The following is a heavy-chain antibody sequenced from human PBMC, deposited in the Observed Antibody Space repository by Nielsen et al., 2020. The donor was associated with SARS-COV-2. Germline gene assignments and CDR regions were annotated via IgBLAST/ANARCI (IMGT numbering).Heavy chain of an antibody. V-gene: IGHV4-59*08. CDR2: IHYSGTA. J-gene: IGHJ4*01. CDR1: TGINNYY. Sequence: SETLSLTCTVSTGINNYYWSWIRQPPGKGLEWLAYIHYSGTANYNPSLKSRVTISVDTSKNQFSLKLSSVTAADTAVYYCARHLRITIFGVVITGPFDYWGQGTLVTVSS. D-gene: IGHD3-3*01. CDR3: ARHLRITIFGVVITGPFDY.